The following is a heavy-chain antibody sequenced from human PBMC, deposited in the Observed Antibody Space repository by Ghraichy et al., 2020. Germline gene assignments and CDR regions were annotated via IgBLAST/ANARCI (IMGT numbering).Heavy chain of an antibody. Sequence: SETLSLTCTVSGGSISSGGYYWSWIRQHPGKALEWIGYIYYSGSTYYNPSLKSRVTISVDTSKNQFSLKLTSMTAADTAVYYCARGGHGSAFHYWGQGTLVTVSS. CDR2: IYYSGST. V-gene: IGHV4-31*03. CDR3: ARGGHGSAFHY. J-gene: IGHJ4*02. CDR1: GGSISSGGYY. D-gene: IGHD3-10*01.